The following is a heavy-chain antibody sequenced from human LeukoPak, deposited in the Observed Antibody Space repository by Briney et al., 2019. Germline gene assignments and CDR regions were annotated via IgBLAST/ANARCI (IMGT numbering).Heavy chain of an antibody. D-gene: IGHD3-22*01. CDR1: GFTFRDYA. V-gene: IGHV3-49*04. Sequence: GGSLRLSCAASGFTFRDYAMSWVRQAPGKGLEWVGFIRSRRYGGATGYATSVKGRFSISRDDSKSIAYLQVNSLETEDTAVYYCSRDNLYCDTSSCTDYYFYYMGVWGKGNTVTVSS. CDR2: IRSRRYGGAT. CDR3: SRDNLYCDTSSCTDYYFYYMGV. J-gene: IGHJ6*03.